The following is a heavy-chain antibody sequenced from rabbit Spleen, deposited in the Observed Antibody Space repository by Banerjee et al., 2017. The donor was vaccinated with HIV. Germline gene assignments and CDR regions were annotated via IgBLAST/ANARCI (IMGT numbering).Heavy chain of an antibody. J-gene: IGHJ4*01. V-gene: IGHV1S40*01. Sequence: QSLEESGGDLVKPGASLTLTCKASGVSFSSGYDMCWVRQAPGKGLEWIACIYTGNSKTYYANWAKGRFTISKTSSTTVTLQMTSLTVADTATFFCGRAGEGGYGYLDLWGPGTLVTVS. CDR3: GRAGEGGYGYLDL. D-gene: IGHD2-1*01. CDR2: IYTGNSKT. CDR1: GVSFSSGYD.